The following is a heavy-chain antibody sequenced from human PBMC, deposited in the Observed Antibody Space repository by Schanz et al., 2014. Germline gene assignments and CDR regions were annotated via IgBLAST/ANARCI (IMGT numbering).Heavy chain of an antibody. CDR1: GYTFVSYS. CDR2: INPSGGGT. CDR3: ARGGYSSGWYDRDIAHFDY. D-gene: IGHD6-19*01. V-gene: IGHV1-46*01. J-gene: IGHJ4*02. Sequence: QVQLVQSGAEVKKPGASVKVSCKASGYTFVSYSMHWVRQAPGQGLEWMGIINPSGGGTSYALRFQDRVTVTRDTSISTAYMELSSLRSEDTAVHYCARGGYSSGWYDRDIAHFDYWGQGTLXTVSS.